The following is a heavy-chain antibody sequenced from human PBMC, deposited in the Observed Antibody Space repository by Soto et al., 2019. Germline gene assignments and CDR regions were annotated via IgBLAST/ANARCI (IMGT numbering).Heavy chain of an antibody. J-gene: IGHJ4*02. Sequence: QVQLVESGGGVVQPGRSLRLSCAASGFNFSSYGMHWVRQAPGKGLEWVAVIWYDGSNKYYADSVKGRFTISTDNSKNTLYLQMNSLRAEDTAVYYCARDYDSSGYPRYYFDYWGQGTLVTVSS. CDR2: IWYDGSNK. CDR1: GFNFSSYG. D-gene: IGHD3-22*01. V-gene: IGHV3-33*01. CDR3: ARDYDSSGYPRYYFDY.